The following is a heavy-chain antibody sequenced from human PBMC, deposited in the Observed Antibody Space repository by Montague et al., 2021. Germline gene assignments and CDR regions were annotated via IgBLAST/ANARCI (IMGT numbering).Heavy chain of an antibody. J-gene: IGHJ5*02. V-gene: IGHV4-59*08. CDR3: AKQDYFVSGTSYKGFDP. CDR2: MFYGGAT. Sequence: SDTLSLTCTVSSGSIFHAPWSWVRQPPGKGLEWLGSMFYGGATSNNPSLKSRVTMSIDTSTNQFSLKLSFVTAAHPAVYYCAKQDYFVSGTSYKGFDPWGRGILVTVSS. D-gene: IGHD3-10*01. CDR1: SGSIFHAP.